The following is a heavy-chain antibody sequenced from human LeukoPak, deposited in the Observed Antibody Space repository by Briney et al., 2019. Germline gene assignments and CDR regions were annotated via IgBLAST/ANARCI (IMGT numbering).Heavy chain of an antibody. CDR3: ARVPPEDYGGNSPFDY. CDR1: GYTFPSYF. V-gene: IGHV1-46*01. J-gene: IGHJ4*02. CDR2: INPTGGST. Sequence: ASVKVSCKASGYTFPSYFMHWVRQAPGQGLEWMGIINPTGGSTTYAQKLQGRVTMTTDTSTSTAYMELRSLRSDDTAVYYCARVPPEDYGGNSPFDYWGQGTLVTVSS. D-gene: IGHD4-23*01.